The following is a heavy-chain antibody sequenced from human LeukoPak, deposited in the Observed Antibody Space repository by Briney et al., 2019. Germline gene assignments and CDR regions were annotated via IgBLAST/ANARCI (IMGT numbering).Heavy chain of an antibody. V-gene: IGHV3-53*01. CDR1: GFTVITND. CDR2: LYSDGNT. J-gene: IGHJ4*02. Sequence: GGSLRLSCAASGFTVITNDMTWVRQAPGKGLEWVSVLYSDGNTKYADSVQGRFTISRDNSKNTLYLEMNSLSPDDTAVYYCARGVEPPAANTLAYWDQGTLVTVSS. CDR3: ARGVEPPAANTLAY. D-gene: IGHD2-2*01.